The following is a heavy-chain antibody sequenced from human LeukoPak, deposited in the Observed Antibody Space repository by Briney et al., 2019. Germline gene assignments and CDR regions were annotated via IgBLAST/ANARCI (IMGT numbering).Heavy chain of an antibody. D-gene: IGHD6-19*01. Sequence: SETLSLTCAVYGGSFSGYYWSWIRQSPGKGLEWIGEINHSGSTNYNPSLKSRVTLSVDTSKNQFSLKLSSVTAADTAVYHCARVRYSSGWYNWFDPWGQGTLATVSS. CDR3: ARVRYSSGWYNWFDP. J-gene: IGHJ5*02. CDR1: GGSFSGYY. V-gene: IGHV4-34*01. CDR2: INHSGST.